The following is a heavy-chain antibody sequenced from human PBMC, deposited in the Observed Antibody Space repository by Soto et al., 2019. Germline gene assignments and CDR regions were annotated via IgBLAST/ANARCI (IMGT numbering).Heavy chain of an antibody. J-gene: IGHJ5*02. CDR3: ARHATIGQQWLAPWGRDNWFDP. V-gene: IGHV4-39*01. D-gene: IGHD6-19*01. CDR1: GGSISSSSYY. CDR2: IYYSGST. Sequence: SETLSLTCTVSGGSISSSSYYWGWIRQPPGKGLEWIGSIYYSGSTYYNPSLKSRVTISVDTSKNQFSLKLSSVTAADTAVYYCARHATIGQQWLAPWGRDNWFDPWGQGTLVTVSS.